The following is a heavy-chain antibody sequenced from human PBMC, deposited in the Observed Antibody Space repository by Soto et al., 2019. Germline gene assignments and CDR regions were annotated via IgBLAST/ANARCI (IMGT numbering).Heavy chain of an antibody. CDR3: GRHDWSRFYGMDV. J-gene: IGHJ6*02. V-gene: IGHV4-39*01. CDR2: LHSTGTT. D-gene: IGHD2-2*01. CDR1: GHSISSSSYY. Sequence: QLRLQESGPGLVKPSETLFLTCSVSGHSISSSSYYWGWFRQSPAKGLEWIGSLHSTGTTYYNPSLKSRVTTFVDTSRNQFSLRADSVTSADTAVYYGGRHDWSRFYGMDVWGQGTTVTVSS.